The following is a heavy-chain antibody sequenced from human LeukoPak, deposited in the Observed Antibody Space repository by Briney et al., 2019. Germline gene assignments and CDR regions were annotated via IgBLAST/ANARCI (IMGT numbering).Heavy chain of an antibody. CDR2: IKQDGSEK. CDR3: ARDLGQYYDTSDNWFDP. CDR1: GFTLSYSW. Sequence: GGSLRLSCAASGFTLSYSWMSWVRQAPGKGLEWVANIKQDGSEKYYVDSVKGRFTISRDNAKNTLNLQMNSLRAEDTAVYYCARDLGQYYDTSDNWFDPWGQGTLVTVSS. V-gene: IGHV3-7*01. J-gene: IGHJ5*02. D-gene: IGHD3-22*01.